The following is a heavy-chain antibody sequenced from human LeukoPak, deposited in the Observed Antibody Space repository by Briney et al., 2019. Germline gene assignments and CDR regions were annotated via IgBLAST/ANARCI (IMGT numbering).Heavy chain of an antibody. CDR3: AREVTMVRGVRYYYYMDV. CDR1: GGSISSGGYY. J-gene: IGHJ6*03. Sequence: SQTLSLTRTVSGGSISSGGYYWSWIRQHPGKGLEWIGYIYYSGSTYYNPSLKSRVTISVDTSKNQLSLKLSSVTAADTAVYYCAREVTMVRGVRYYYYMDVWGKGTTVTVSS. CDR2: IYYSGST. D-gene: IGHD3-10*01. V-gene: IGHV4-31*03.